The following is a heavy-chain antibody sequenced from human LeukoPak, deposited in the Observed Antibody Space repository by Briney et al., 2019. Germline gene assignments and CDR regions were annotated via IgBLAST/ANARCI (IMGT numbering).Heavy chain of an antibody. CDR2: ISYDGSNK. Sequence: GGSLRLSCAASGFTFSSYGMHWVRQAPGKGLEWVAVISYDGSNKYYADSVKGRFTISRDNSKNTPYLQMNSLRAEDTAVYYCAEDLGTTGDYYGMDVWGQGTTVTVSS. V-gene: IGHV3-30*18. CDR1: GFTFSSYG. D-gene: IGHD1-7*01. CDR3: AEDLGTTGDYYGMDV. J-gene: IGHJ6*02.